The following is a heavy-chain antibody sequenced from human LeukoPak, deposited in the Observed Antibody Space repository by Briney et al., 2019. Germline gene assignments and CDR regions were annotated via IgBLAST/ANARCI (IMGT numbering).Heavy chain of an antibody. J-gene: IGHJ4*02. CDR3: ASQKESFYHRSGNY. V-gene: IGHV3-23*01. CDR1: GFTISSYA. CDR2: ISSSGGST. Sequence: GGSLRLSCAASGFTISSYAMSWVRQAPGKGMEWVSAISSSGGSTYYADSVKGRFTISRDNSKNTLYLQMNSLRAEDTAVYYCASQKESFYHRSGNYWGRGTLVTVSS. D-gene: IGHD3-22*01.